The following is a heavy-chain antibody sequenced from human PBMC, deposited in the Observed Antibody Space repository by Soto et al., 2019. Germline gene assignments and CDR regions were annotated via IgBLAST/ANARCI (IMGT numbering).Heavy chain of an antibody. D-gene: IGHD3-10*01. V-gene: IGHV3-43*01. CDR3: AKGRTMVGYYYGMDV. J-gene: IGHJ6*02. Sequence: GGSLRLSCAASGFTFDDYTMHWVRQAPGKGLEWVSLISWDGGSTYYADSVKGRFTISRDNSKNSLYLQMNSLRTEDTALYYCAKGRTMVGYYYGMDVWGQGTTVTVSS. CDR2: ISWDGGST. CDR1: GFTFDDYT.